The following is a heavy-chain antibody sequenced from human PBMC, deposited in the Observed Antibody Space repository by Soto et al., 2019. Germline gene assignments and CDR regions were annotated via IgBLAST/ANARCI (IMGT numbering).Heavy chain of an antibody. V-gene: IGHV1-46*01. CDR3: AGASSRVSSVVAAY. CDR2: INPGPNSA. J-gene: IGHJ4*02. Sequence: GASVKVSCKASNDSLSSHFLHWVRQAPGEGLEWMGRINPGPNSASYSKEFQGRLTLTSDMPSRTVYMQLSNLRSDDTAVYYCAGASSRVSSVVAAYWGQGTLVTVSS. CDR1: NDSLSSHF. D-gene: IGHD2-15*01.